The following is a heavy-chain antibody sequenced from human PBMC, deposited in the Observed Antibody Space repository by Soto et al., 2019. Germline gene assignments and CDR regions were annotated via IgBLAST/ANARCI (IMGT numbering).Heavy chain of an antibody. V-gene: IGHV3-23*01. Sequence: EVQLLESGGGLVQPGGSLRLSCAASGFTFSSYAMSWVRQAPGKGLEWVSAISGSGGSTSYADSVKGRFTTSRDNSKNTMHLQMDSLRAEDTAVYYSANDTVGYRQWLVGVPYYFDSWGQGSLVTFSS. CDR3: ANDTVGYRQWLVGVPYYFDS. CDR1: GFTFSSYA. D-gene: IGHD6-19*01. CDR2: ISGSGGST. J-gene: IGHJ4*02.